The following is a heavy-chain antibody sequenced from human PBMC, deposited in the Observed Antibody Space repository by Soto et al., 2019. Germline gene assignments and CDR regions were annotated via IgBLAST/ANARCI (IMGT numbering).Heavy chain of an antibody. CDR1: GFTFSNAW. CDR3: TGGGRYFDWFGSGDYFDY. J-gene: IGHJ4*02. D-gene: IGHD3-9*01. CDR2: IKSKTDGGTT. Sequence: GGSLRLSCAASGFTFSNAWMSWVRQAPGKGLERVGRIKSKTDGGTTDYAAPVKGRFTISRDDSKNKQYLQMNSLKTEDTAVYYFTGGGRYFDWFGSGDYFDYWGQGTLVTVSS. V-gene: IGHV3-15*01.